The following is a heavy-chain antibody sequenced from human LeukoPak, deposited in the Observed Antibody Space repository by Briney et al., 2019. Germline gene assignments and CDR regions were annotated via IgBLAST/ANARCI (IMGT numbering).Heavy chain of an antibody. D-gene: IGHD4-17*01. CDR3: ARGNGDYRYGMDV. Sequence: SETLSLTCTVSGGSISSSSYYWGWIRQPPGTGLEWIGSIYYSGSTYYNPSLKSRVTISVGTSKNQFSLKLSSVTAADTAVYYCARGNGDYRYGMDVWGQGTTVTVSS. CDR1: GGSISSSSYY. V-gene: IGHV4-39*07. J-gene: IGHJ6*02. CDR2: IYYSGST.